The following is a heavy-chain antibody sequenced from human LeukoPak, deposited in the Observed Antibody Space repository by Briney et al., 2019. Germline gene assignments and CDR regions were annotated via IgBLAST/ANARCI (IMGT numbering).Heavy chain of an antibody. Sequence: PGGSLRLSCAASGFTVSSNYMSWVRQAPGKGLEWVSVIYSGGSTYYADSVKGRFTISRHNSKNTLYLQMNSLRAEDTAVYYCARQVVVLPLHGMDAWGHGTPVTVSS. CDR1: GFTVSSNY. D-gene: IGHD2-21*01. V-gene: IGHV3-53*04. CDR2: IYSGGST. J-gene: IGHJ6*02. CDR3: ARQVVVLPLHGMDA.